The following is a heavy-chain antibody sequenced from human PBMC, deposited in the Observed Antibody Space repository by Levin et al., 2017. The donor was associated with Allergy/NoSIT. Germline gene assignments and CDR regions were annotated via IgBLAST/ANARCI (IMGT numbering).Heavy chain of an antibody. CDR3: ANGFSPDY. CDR2: ISGSGGAT. J-gene: IGHJ4*02. V-gene: IGHV3-23*01. Sequence: GGSLRLSCAASGFTFNTYGMSWVRQAPGKGLEWVSGISGSGGATYYADSVKGRFTISRDNSKNTLTLQMKSLRVEDTAIYYCANGFSPDYWGQGTLVTVSS. CDR1: GFTFNTYG. D-gene: IGHD3-3*01.